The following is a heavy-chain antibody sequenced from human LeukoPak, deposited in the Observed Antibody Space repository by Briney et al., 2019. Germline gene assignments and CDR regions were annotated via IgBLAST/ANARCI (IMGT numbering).Heavy chain of an antibody. Sequence: GGSLRLSCAASGFTFSSYWMHWVRQAPGKGLVWVSRINSDGSSTSYADSVKGRVTISRDNAKNTLYLQMNSLRAEDTAVYYCARVKVGDYGDYVVAFDIWGQGTLVTVSS. CDR2: INSDGSST. V-gene: IGHV3-74*01. CDR3: ARVKVGDYGDYVVAFDI. D-gene: IGHD4-17*01. J-gene: IGHJ3*02. CDR1: GFTFSSYW.